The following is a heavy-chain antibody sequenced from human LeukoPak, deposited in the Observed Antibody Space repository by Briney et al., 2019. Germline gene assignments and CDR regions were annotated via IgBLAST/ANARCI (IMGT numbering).Heavy chain of an antibody. Sequence: PGGSLRLSCAASRFTFSSYSMNWVRQAPGKGPEWVSGITGSGGSTFYAESVKGRFTISRDNSKNTLYLHLNSLRAEDTAIYYRAKNSPEVYDSSPYLTRWGQGTLVTVSS. CDR2: ITGSGGST. D-gene: IGHD3-22*01. CDR3: AKNSPEVYDSSPYLTR. CDR1: RFTFSSYS. V-gene: IGHV3-23*01. J-gene: IGHJ4*02.